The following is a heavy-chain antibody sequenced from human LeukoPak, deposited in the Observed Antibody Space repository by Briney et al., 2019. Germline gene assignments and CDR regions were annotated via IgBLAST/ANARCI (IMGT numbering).Heavy chain of an antibody. V-gene: IGHV3-30-3*01. CDR1: GFTFSSYA. CDR2: ISYDGSNK. Sequence: PGGSLRLPCAASGFTFSSYAMHWVRQAPGKGLEWVAVISYDGSNKYYADSVKGRFTISRDNSKNTLYLQMNSLRAEDTAVYYCASGEQFYGMDVWGQGTTVTVSS. D-gene: IGHD3-3*01. CDR3: ASGEQFYGMDV. J-gene: IGHJ6*02.